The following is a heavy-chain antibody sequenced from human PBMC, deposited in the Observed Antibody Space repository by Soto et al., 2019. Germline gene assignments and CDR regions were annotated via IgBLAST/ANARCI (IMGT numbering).Heavy chain of an antibody. D-gene: IGHD6-13*01. Sequence: SETLSLTCSVSGCSISTGGQYFTLIRQPPGKGLEWMGVIYHTGITNYCKSLRSRPPMSVDTSNSQYARRLISVTAADKAVYYCVSATRPLRSSNREYSGQESVGNV. V-gene: IGHV4-31*03. CDR2: IYHTGIT. J-gene: IGHJ4*02. CDR1: GCSISTGGQY. CDR3: VSATRPLRSSNREY.